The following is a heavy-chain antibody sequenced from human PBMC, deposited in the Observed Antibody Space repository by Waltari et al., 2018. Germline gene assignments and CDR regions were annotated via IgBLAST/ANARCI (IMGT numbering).Heavy chain of an antibody. Sequence: EAQLVQSGGGLVQPGGALTLSWAASGFTFSRFWMTWIRQAPGEGLQWVAHIGPDGSDKYYVDSVKGRFTISRDNAENSLLLQMSSLRVEDTALYYCVGWNDPINSWGQGTLVAVSS. V-gene: IGHV3-7*01. D-gene: IGHD1-1*01. CDR1: GFTFSRFW. CDR2: IGPDGSDK. CDR3: VGWNDPINS. J-gene: IGHJ4*02.